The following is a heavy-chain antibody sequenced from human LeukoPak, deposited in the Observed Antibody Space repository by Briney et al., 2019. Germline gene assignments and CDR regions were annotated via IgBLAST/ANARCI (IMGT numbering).Heavy chain of an antibody. J-gene: IGHJ6*04. CDR1: GFTFSSYG. CDR2: ISYDGSNK. CDR3: AKTPRKDYYYGMDV. Sequence: GGYLRLSCAASGFTFSSYGMHWVRQAPGKGLEWVAVISYDGSNKYYADSVKGRFTISRDNSENTLYLQMNSLRAEDTAVYYCAKTPRKDYYYGMDVWGKGTTVTVSS. V-gene: IGHV3-30*18.